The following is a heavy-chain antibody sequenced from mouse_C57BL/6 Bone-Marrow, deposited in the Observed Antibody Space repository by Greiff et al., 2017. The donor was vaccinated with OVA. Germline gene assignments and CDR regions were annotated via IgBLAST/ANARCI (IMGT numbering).Heavy chain of an antibody. V-gene: IGHV5-6*02. J-gene: IGHJ2*01. Sequence: EVMLVESGGDLVKPGGFLKLSCAASGFTFSSYGMSWVRQTPDKRLEWVATISSGGSYTYYPDSVKGRFTISRDNAKNTLYLQMSSLKSEDTAMYYCAVITTRGYFDYWGQGTTLTVSS. CDR2: ISSGGSYT. D-gene: IGHD1-1*01. CDR1: GFTFSSYG. CDR3: AVITTRGYFDY.